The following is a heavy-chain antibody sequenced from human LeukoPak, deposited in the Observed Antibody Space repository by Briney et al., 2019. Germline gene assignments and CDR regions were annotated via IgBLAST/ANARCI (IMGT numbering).Heavy chain of an antibody. D-gene: IGHD4-17*01. V-gene: IGHV1-69*05. J-gene: IGHJ4*02. CDR2: IIPIFGTA. Sequence: ASVKVSCKASGGAFSSYAISWVRQAPGQGLEWMGGIIPIFGTANYAQKFQGRVTITTDESTSTAYMELSSLRSEDTAVYYCASGPMTTVSYYFDYWGQGTLITVSS. CDR3: ASGPMTTVSYYFDY. CDR1: GGAFSSYA.